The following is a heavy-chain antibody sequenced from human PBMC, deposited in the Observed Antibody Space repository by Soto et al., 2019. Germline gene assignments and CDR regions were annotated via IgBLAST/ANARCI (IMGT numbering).Heavy chain of an antibody. V-gene: IGHV3-48*02. Sequence: HPGGSLRLSCAASGFTFSSYSMNWVRQAPGKGLEWVSYISSSSSTIYYADSVKGRFTISRDNAKNSLYMQMNSLRDEDTAVYYCARGCSSTSCHTRGFNFDYWGQGTLVTVSS. CDR1: GFTFSSYS. CDR2: ISSSSSTI. CDR3: ARGCSSTSCHTRGFNFDY. J-gene: IGHJ4*02. D-gene: IGHD2-2*01.